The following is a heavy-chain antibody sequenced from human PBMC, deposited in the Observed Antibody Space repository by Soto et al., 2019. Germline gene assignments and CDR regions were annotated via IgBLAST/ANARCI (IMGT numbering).Heavy chain of an antibody. V-gene: IGHV2-5*02. CDR1: GFSLSTSGVG. D-gene: IGHD6-13*01. Sequence: TLVNPTQTLTLTCTFSGFSLSTSGVGVGWIRQPPGKALEWLALIYWDDEKRYSPSLKSRLTITKDTSKNQVVLTMNNMDPVDTATYYCAHKCSSSRQGWFDPWGQGTLVTVSS. CDR3: AHKCSSSRQGWFDP. CDR2: IYWDDEK. J-gene: IGHJ5*02.